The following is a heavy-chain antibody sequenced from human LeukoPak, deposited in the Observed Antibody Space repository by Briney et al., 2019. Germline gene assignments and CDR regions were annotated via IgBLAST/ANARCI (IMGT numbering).Heavy chain of an antibody. CDR3: ARTGGNMDV. J-gene: IGHJ6*03. CDR1: GDSISSSNW. D-gene: IGHD1-14*01. V-gene: IGHV4-4*02. Sequence: PSGTLSLTCAVSGDSISSSNWWSWVRQPPEKGLEWIGEIYHSGNTNYNPPLKSRVTISLDKSKNQFSLKLSSVTAADTAVYYCARTGGNMDVWGKGTTVTVSS. CDR2: IYHSGNT.